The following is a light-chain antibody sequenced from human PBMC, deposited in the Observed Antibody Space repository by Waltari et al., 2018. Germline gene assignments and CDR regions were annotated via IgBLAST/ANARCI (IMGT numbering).Light chain of an antibody. J-gene: IGKJ4*01. CDR3: QQSDTFFALT. Sequence: DIQMTKSPSSLSAAVGDRVTIACRASQNINIFLRWYQQRPGRAPRLLIYAASSFHSGVPSRFSGSGSGTDFTLTIASLQPEDFATYYCQQSDTFFALTFGGGPKVEI. CDR1: QNINIF. CDR2: AAS. V-gene: IGKV1-39*01.